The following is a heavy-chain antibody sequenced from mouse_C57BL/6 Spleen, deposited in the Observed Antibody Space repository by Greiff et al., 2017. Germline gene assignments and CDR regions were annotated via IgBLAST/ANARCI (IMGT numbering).Heavy chain of an antibody. CDR2: ISSGSSTI. CDR1: GFTFSDYG. D-gene: IGHD1-1*01. CDR3: ARDITTVVATGYFDV. V-gene: IGHV5-17*01. J-gene: IGHJ1*03. Sequence: EVQGVESGGGLVKPGGSLKLSCAASGFTFSDYGMHWVRQAPEKGLEWVAYISSGSSTIYYADTVKGRFTISRDNAKNTLFLQMTSLRSEDTAMYYCARDITTVVATGYFDVWGTGTTVTVSS.